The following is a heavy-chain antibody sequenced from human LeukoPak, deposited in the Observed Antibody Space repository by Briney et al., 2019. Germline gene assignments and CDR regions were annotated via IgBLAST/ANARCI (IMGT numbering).Heavy chain of an antibody. CDR2: IKSKTDGGTT. Sequence: GGSLRLSCAASGFTFSNAWMSWVRQAPGKGLEWVGRIKSKTDGGTTDYAAPVKGRFTISRDDSKNTLYLQMNSLKTEDTAVYYCTTDRCSSTSCRPTDYWGQGTLSPSPQ. D-gene: IGHD2-2*01. J-gene: IGHJ4*02. CDR1: GFTFSNAW. CDR3: TTDRCSSTSCRPTDY. V-gene: IGHV3-15*01.